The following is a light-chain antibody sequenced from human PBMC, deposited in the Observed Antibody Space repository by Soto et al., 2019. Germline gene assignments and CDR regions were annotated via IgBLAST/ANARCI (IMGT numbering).Light chain of an antibody. Sequence: DIQMTQSPSTLSSSIGDRVTITCRGSQNINNLIAWYQQKPGKAPKFLIYDASTLESGVPSRLSGSGFGTEFSLTISSLQPDDFGSYDCQHMRKFGQGTKVDIK. J-gene: IGKJ1*01. CDR1: QNINNL. V-gene: IGKV1-5*01. CDR3: QHMRK. CDR2: DAS.